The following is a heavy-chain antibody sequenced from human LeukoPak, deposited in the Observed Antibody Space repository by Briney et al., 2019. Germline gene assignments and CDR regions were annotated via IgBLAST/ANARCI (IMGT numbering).Heavy chain of an antibody. D-gene: IGHD6-19*01. CDR1: GYTFTSYG. CDR3: ARARSGWWLETDYYYYGMDV. V-gene: IGHV1-18*01. Sequence: ASVKVSCKASGYTFTSYGISWVRQAPGQGLEWMGWISAYNGNTNYAQKLQGRVTMTTDTSTSTAYMELRSLRSDDTAVYYCARARSGWWLETDYYYYGMDVWGQGTTVTVSS. CDR2: ISAYNGNT. J-gene: IGHJ6*01.